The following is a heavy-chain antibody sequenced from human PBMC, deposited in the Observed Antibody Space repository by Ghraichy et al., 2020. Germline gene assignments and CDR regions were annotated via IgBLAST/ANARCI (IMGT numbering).Heavy chain of an antibody. CDR3: ARGPD. J-gene: IGHJ4*02. V-gene: IGHV3-7*03. CDR1: GFTFSGYW. CDR2: IKEDGSQT. Sequence: GESLNISCAASGFTFSGYWMSWVRQAPGKGLEWVTNIKEDGSQTDCADSVKGRFTISRDNAKNSLSLQMNSLRVEDTAVYYCARGPDWGQGTLFTVSS.